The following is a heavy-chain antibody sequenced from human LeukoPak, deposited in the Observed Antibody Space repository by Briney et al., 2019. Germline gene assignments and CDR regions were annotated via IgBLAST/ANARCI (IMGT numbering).Heavy chain of an antibody. D-gene: IGHD3-22*01. CDR3: ARVDDTSGYFYKFDY. CDR1: GGSFSGYY. Sequence: SETLSLTCAVYGGSFSGYYWSWIRQPPGKGLEWIGEINHSGSTNYNPSLKSRVTISVDTSKNQFSLKLTSVTAADTAVYYCARVDDTSGYFYKFDYWGQGTLVTVSS. J-gene: IGHJ4*02. CDR2: INHSGST. V-gene: IGHV4-34*01.